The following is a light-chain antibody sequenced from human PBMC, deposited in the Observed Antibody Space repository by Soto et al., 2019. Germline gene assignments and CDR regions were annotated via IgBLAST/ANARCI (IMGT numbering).Light chain of an antibody. CDR3: LQHTGYPIT. V-gene: IGKV1-17*01. J-gene: IGKJ5*01. CDR1: QDIRND. CDR2: AAS. Sequence: IQVSHSPSSLSGSVGDTVTITCRASQDIRNDLGWFQQIPGKAPKRLIYAASTLQSGVPSRFSGSGSGTEFTLTISGLQPEDFATYYCLQHTGYPITFGQGTRLEI.